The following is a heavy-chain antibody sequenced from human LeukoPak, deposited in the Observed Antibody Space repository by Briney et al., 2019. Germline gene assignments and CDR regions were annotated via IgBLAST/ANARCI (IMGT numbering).Heavy chain of an antibody. CDR3: VKEWYSGYVFDY. CDR2: ISSNGGST. V-gene: IGHV3-64D*06. Sequence: GGSLRLSCSASGFTFSSYAMHWVRQAPGKGLEYASAISSNGGSTYYADSVKGRFTISRDNSKNALYLQMSSLRAEDTAVYYCVKEWYSGYVFDYWGQGTLVTVSS. J-gene: IGHJ4*02. D-gene: IGHD5-12*01. CDR1: GFTFSSYA.